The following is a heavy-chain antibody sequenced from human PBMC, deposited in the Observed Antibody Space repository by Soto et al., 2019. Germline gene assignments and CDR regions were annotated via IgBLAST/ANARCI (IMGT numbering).Heavy chain of an antibody. D-gene: IGHD1-20*01. CDR2: ISGSGGST. V-gene: IGHV3-23*01. CDR3: AKGGNWNTIGNWFDP. Sequence: GGSLRLSCAASGFTFSSYAMSWVRQAPGKGLEWVSAISGSGGSTYYADSVKGRFTISRDNSKNTLYLQMNSLRAEDTAVYYCAKGGNWNTIGNWFDPWGQGTLVTVSS. J-gene: IGHJ5*02. CDR1: GFTFSSYA.